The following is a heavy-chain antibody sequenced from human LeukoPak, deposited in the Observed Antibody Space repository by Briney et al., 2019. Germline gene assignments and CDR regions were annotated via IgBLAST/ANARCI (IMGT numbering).Heavy chain of an antibody. Sequence: GGSLRLSCAASGFNFFGYGMHWVRQAPGKGPQWVAVISHDGSDKYYADSVKGRFTISRDNSKNTLYLQMNSLRAEDTAVYYCARDSKVVAATPGAFDIWGQGTMVTVSS. CDR2: ISHDGSDK. CDR3: ARDSKVVAATPGAFDI. D-gene: IGHD2-15*01. V-gene: IGHV3-30*03. CDR1: GFNFFGYG. J-gene: IGHJ3*02.